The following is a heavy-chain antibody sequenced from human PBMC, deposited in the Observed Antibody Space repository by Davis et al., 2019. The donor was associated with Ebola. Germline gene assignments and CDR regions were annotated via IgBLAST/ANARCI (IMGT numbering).Heavy chain of an antibody. D-gene: IGHD5-18*01. CDR1: GDTFSSYG. Sequence: SVKVSCKASGDTFSSYGISWVRQAPGQGLEWMGRILPILNSAVYAHEFQDRVTITADEFTTTAYMELSSLTSEDTGIYYCARETPGYAMDVWGPGTTVTVSS. CDR3: ARETPGYAMDV. CDR2: ILPILNSA. V-gene: IGHV1-69*11. J-gene: IGHJ6*02.